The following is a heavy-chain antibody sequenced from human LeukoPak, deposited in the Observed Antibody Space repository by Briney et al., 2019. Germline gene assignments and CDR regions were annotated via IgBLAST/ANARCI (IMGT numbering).Heavy chain of an antibody. J-gene: IGHJ3*02. D-gene: IGHD3-10*01. CDR1: GGSISSGDYY. CDR3: ARAPPSPYGSGSYYDAFDI. V-gene: IGHV4-30-4*01. Sequence: SETLSLTCTVSGGSISSGDYYWSWIRQPPGKGLEWIGYIYYSGSTYYNPSLKSRVTISVDTSKNQFSLKLSSVTAADTAVYYCARAPPSPYGSGSYYDAFDIWGQGTMVTVSS. CDR2: IYYSGST.